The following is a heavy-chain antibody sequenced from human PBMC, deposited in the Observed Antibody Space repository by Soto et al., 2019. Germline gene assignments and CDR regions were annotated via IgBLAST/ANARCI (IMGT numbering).Heavy chain of an antibody. CDR2: IYHSGNT. J-gene: IGHJ4*02. CDR3: VRVPRNGKNDDYSRYLDY. CDR1: GGSVSSGGYY. Sequence: QVQLQELGPGLVKPSQTLSLTCTVSGGSVSSGGYYWGWIRQHPGKGLEWIGYIYHSGNTYLNPSLKTRVTISVDTSKNQFSLKLSSVTAADTAVYYCVRVPRNGKNDDYSRYLDYWGQGTLVSVSS. D-gene: IGHD4-17*01. V-gene: IGHV4-31*03.